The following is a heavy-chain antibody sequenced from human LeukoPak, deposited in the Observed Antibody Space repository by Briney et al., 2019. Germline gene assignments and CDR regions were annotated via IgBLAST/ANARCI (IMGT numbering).Heavy chain of an antibody. V-gene: IGHV5-51*01. CDR3: ARRSGSDALDI. J-gene: IGHJ3*02. D-gene: IGHD3-10*01. CDR2: IYPGDSYT. CDR1: GYSFTSYW. Sequence: GESLKISCKDSGYSFTSYWIAWVRQMPGKGLEWMGIIYPGDSYTTYGPSFQGQVTISADKSISTAYLQWRSLKASDTAMYYCARRSGSDALDIWGQGTMVTVSS.